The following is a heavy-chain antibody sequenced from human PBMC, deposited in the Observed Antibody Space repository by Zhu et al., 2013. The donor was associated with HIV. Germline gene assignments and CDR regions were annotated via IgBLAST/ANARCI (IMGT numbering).Heavy chain of an antibody. D-gene: IGHD1-26*01. CDR2: IYYSGSI. CDR3: ARVPRRRQLPDY. V-gene: IGHV4-61*01. CDR1: GGSVSSGSYY. Sequence: QVQLQESGPGLVKPSETLSLTCTVSGGSVSSGSYYWSWIRQPPGKGLEWIGYIYYSGSINYNPSLKSRVTISVDTSKNQFSLKLSSVTAADTAVYYCARVPRRRQLPDYWGQGTLVTVSS. J-gene: IGHJ4*02.